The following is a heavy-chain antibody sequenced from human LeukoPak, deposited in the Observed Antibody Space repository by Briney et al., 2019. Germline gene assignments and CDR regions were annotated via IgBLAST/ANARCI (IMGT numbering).Heavy chain of an antibody. D-gene: IGHD5-18*01. Sequence: RATXXXXXGMXWMNPNSGNTGYAQKFQGRVTMTRNTSISTVYMELGSLRSEDTAVYYCARGSRTAMGKTWFDPWGQGTLVTVSS. CDR2: MNPNSGNT. V-gene: IGHV1-8*01. CDR3: ARGSRTAMGKTWFDP. J-gene: IGHJ5*02.